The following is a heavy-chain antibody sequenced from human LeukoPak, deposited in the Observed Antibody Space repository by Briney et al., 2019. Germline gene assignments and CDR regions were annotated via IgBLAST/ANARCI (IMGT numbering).Heavy chain of an antibody. V-gene: IGHV4-59*01. CDR1: GFTFSDYY. J-gene: IGHJ3*02. CDR3: ARDSDYYDSSGFLFDI. CDR2: IYYSGST. D-gene: IGHD3-22*01. Sequence: PGGSLRLSCAASGFTFSDYYMSWIRQAPGKGLEWIGYIYYSGSTNYNPSLKSRVTISVDTSKNQFSLKLNSVTAADTAVYYCARDSDYYDSSGFLFDIWGQGTMVTVSS.